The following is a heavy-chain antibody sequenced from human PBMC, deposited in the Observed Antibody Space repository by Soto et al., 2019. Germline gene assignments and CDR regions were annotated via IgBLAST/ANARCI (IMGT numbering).Heavy chain of an antibody. J-gene: IGHJ4*02. CDR3: ARVEETLLLWFPFDY. V-gene: IGHV3-30-3*01. Sequence: QVQLVESGGGVVQPGRSLRLSCAASGFTFSSYAMHWVRQAPGKGLEWVAVISYDGSNKYYADSVKGRFTISRDNSKNTLYLQMNSLRAEDTAVYYCARVEETLLLWFPFDYWGQGTLVTVS. D-gene: IGHD3-10*01. CDR2: ISYDGSNK. CDR1: GFTFSSYA.